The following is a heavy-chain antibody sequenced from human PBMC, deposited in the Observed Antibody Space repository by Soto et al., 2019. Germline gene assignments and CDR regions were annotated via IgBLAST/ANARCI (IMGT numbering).Heavy chain of an antibody. D-gene: IGHD4-17*01. V-gene: IGHV4-39*01. CDR1: GGSISSSSYY. J-gene: IGHJ5*02. CDR2: IYYTGNT. CDR3: VRLIGMTTATTDRGFDT. Sequence: ETLSLTCTVSGGSISSSSYYWDWIRQPPGKGLEWIGSIYYTGNTYYNPSLRSRITISVDTSKNQFSLKLSSVTAADTAVYYCVRLIGMTTATTDRGFDTWGQGTLVTVSS.